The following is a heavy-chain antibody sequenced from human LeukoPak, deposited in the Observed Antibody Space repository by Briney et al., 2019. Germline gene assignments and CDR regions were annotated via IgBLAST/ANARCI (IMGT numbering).Heavy chain of an antibody. Sequence: PSETLSLTCTVSGGSISSSSYYWGWIRQHPGKGLEWIGYIYYSGSTYYNPSLKSRVTISVDTSKNQFSLKLSSVTAADTAVYYCARESSGGVIDSYYFDYWGQGTLVTVSS. J-gene: IGHJ4*02. CDR3: ARESSGGVIDSYYFDY. D-gene: IGHD3-16*02. CDR1: GGSISSSSYY. V-gene: IGHV4-31*03. CDR2: IYYSGST.